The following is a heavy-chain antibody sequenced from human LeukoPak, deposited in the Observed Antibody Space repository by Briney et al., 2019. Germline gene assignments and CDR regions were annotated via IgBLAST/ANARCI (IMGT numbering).Heavy chain of an antibody. V-gene: IGHV3-48*01. CDR3: ARDAGGFGELLSPDY. J-gene: IGHJ4*02. D-gene: IGHD3-10*01. CDR1: GFTFSSYS. CDR2: ISSSSTI. Sequence: PGGSLRLSCAASGFTFSSYSMNWVRQAPGKGLEWVSYISSSSTIYYADSVKGRFTISRDNAKNSLYLQMNSLRAEDTAVYYCARDAGGFGELLSPDYWGQGTLVTVSS.